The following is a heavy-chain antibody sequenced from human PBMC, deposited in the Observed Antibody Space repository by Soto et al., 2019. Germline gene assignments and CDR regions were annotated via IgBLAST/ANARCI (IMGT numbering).Heavy chain of an antibody. J-gene: IGHJ6*02. CDR1: GVSITSYY. CDR3: ARVPVAVAATEDYYGLDV. CDR2: INTDALS. V-gene: IGHV4-4*07. D-gene: IGHD2-15*01. Sequence: PSETLSLTCSVSGVSITSYYWSWIPQSAGGGLEWMGRINTDALSTYSPSFKSRLTMSLDTSKNQVSLRLISVTAADTAVYFCARVPVAVAATEDYYGLDVWGQGTPVTVYS.